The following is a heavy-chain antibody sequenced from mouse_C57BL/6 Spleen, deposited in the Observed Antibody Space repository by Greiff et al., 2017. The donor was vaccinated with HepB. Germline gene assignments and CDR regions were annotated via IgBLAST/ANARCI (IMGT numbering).Heavy chain of an antibody. CDR1: GFTFSDYY. J-gene: IGHJ1*03. V-gene: IGHV5-16*01. Sequence: DVKLVESEGGLVQPGRSMKLSCTASGFTFSDYYMAWVRQVPEKGLEWVANINYDGSSTYYLDSLKSRFIISRDNAKNILYLQMSSLKSEDTATYYCAREGSSYWYFDVWGTGTTVTVSS. D-gene: IGHD1-1*01. CDR2: INYDGSST. CDR3: AREGSSYWYFDV.